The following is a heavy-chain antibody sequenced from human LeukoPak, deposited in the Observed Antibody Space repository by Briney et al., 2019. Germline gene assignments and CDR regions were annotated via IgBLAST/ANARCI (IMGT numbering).Heavy chain of an antibody. D-gene: IGHD1-26*01. CDR2: IYYSGST. V-gene: IGHV4-39*07. CDR1: GASISSSNYY. J-gene: IGHJ5*02. Sequence: KPSETLSLTCAVSGASISSSNYYWGWVRQSPGKGLEWIGNIYYSGSTYYNPSLKSRVTISVDTSKNQFSLKLSSVTAADTAVYYCASGVGATLASGGFDPWGQGTLVTVSS. CDR3: ASGVGATLASGGFDP.